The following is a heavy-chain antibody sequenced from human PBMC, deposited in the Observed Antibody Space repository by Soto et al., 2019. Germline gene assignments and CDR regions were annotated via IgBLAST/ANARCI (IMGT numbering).Heavy chain of an antibody. CDR1: GFTFSSYA. J-gene: IGHJ4*02. Sequence: GGSLILSCAASGFTFSSYAMSWVRQAPGKGLEWVSAISGSGGSTYYADSVKGRFTISRDNSKNTLYLQMNSLRAEDTAVYYCAKKLRFLEWLLFTYWGQGTLVTVSS. V-gene: IGHV3-23*01. CDR2: ISGSGGST. CDR3: AKKLRFLEWLLFTY. D-gene: IGHD3-3*01.